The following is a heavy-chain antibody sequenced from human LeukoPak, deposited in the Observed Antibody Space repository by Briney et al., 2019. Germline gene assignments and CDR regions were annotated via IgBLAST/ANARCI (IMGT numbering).Heavy chain of an antibody. CDR3: ARHLVGGNYYPLSY. J-gene: IGHJ4*02. Sequence: SQTLSLTCTVSGGSISSGDYYWGWIRQPPGKGLEWIGSLYYSGSTYYNPSFKSRLTMSVDTSKNQFSLKLNSVTAADTAVYYCARHLVGGNYYPLSYWGQGTLVTVSS. D-gene: IGHD1-26*01. V-gene: IGHV4-39*01. CDR2: LYYSGST. CDR1: GGSISSGDYY.